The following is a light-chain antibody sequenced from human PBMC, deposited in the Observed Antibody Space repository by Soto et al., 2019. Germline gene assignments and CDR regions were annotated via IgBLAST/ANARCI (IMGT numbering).Light chain of an antibody. V-gene: IGKV1-39*01. CDR2: HTF. Sequence: DIQMTQSPSSLSASVGDRVTITCRASQRISGYLNWFQQKPGKAPNLLVYHTFKLQSGVPPRFSGSGSGTDFTLTISSLQPEDFATYYCHQSYSAPPTFGQGTKLDIK. CDR3: HQSYSAPPT. CDR1: QRISGY. J-gene: IGKJ2*01.